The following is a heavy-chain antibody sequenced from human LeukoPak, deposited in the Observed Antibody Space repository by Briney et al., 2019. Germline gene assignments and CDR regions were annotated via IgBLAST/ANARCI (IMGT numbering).Heavy chain of an antibody. D-gene: IGHD3-10*01. Sequence: GGSLRLSCAASEFSFSITWMHWVRQPPGQGLVWVARITSDGTSTSYAESVKGRFTISRDNAKNTLYLQMNSLRAEDTAVYYCARVKSIDYYGSKDTNWLDPWGQGTLVTVSS. J-gene: IGHJ5*02. CDR3: ARVKSIDYYGSKDTNWLDP. V-gene: IGHV3-74*03. CDR1: EFSFSITW. CDR2: ITSDGTST.